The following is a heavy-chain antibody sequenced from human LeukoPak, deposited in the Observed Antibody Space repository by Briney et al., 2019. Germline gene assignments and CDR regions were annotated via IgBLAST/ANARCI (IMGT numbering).Heavy chain of an antibody. CDR2: IYYSGST. Sequence: SQTLSLTCTVSGGSISSGDYYWSWIRQPPGKGQEWIGYIYYSGSTYYNPSLKSRVTISVDTSKNQFSLKLSSVTAADTAVYYCARTGGWYGYYFDYWGQGTLVTVSS. J-gene: IGHJ4*02. D-gene: IGHD6-19*01. CDR3: ARTGGWYGYYFDY. CDR1: GGSISSGDYY. V-gene: IGHV4-30-4*01.